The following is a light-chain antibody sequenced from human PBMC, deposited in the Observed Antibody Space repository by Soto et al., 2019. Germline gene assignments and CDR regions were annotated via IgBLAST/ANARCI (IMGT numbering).Light chain of an antibody. CDR2: SNN. J-gene: IGLJ2*01. Sequence: QSVLTQPPSASGTPGQRVTISCSGSSSNIGSNTVNWYQQLPGTAPKLLIYSNNQRPSGVPDRFSGSKSGTSASLAISGRQSEDEADYYCAAWDDSLNVSFGGGTKVTVL. CDR1: SSNIGSNT. V-gene: IGLV1-44*01. CDR3: AAWDDSLNVS.